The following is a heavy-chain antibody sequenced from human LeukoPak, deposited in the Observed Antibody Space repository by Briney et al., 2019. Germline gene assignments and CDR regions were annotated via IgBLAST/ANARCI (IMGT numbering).Heavy chain of an antibody. Sequence: PSETLSLTCTVSGGSISSSSYSWGWIRQPPGKGLEWIGSIYYSGSTYYNPSLKSRVTISVDTSKNQFSLKLSSVTAADTAVYYCARLIKEDYYDSSGYPDYWGQGTLVTVSS. V-gene: IGHV4-39*01. D-gene: IGHD3-22*01. CDR2: IYYSGST. J-gene: IGHJ4*02. CDR1: GGSISSSSYS. CDR3: ARLIKEDYYDSSGYPDY.